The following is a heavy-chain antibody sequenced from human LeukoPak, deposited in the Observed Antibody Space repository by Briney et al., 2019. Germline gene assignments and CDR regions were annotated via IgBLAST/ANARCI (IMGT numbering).Heavy chain of an antibody. D-gene: IGHD3-22*01. V-gene: IGHV1-8*01. CDR1: GYTFANHD. CDR2: MSPNSGKT. Sequence: ASVKVSCKASGYTFANHDINWVRQATGQGLEWMGWMSPNSGKTGYAQKFQGRVTMTGDTSINIAYMEPSSLRSEDPAVYYCARELTFPHESSGLSLWGQGTLIIVSS. CDR3: ARELTFPHESSGLSL. J-gene: IGHJ4*02.